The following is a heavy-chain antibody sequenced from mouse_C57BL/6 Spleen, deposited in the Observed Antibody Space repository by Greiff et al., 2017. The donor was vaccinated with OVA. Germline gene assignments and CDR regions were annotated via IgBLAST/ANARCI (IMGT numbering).Heavy chain of an antibody. V-gene: IGHV1-62-2*01. J-gene: IGHJ1*03. CDR3: ARHEERRGSSLWYFDV. Sequence: VKLMESGAELVKPGASVKLSCKASGYTFTEYTIHWVKQRSGQGLEWIGWFYPGSGSIKYNEKFKDKATLTADKSSSTVYMELSRLTSEDSAVYFCARHEERRGSSLWYFDVWGTGTTVTVSS. CDR2: FYPGSGSI. CDR1: GYTFTEYT. D-gene: IGHD1-1*01.